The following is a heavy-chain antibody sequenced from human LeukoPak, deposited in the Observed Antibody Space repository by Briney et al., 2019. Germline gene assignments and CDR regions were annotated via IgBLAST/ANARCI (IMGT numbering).Heavy chain of an antibody. CDR2: INAGNGNT. CDR3: ARGVNYGDYDWYFDL. J-gene: IGHJ2*01. D-gene: IGHD4-17*01. Sequence: ASVKVSCKASGYTFTSYAMHWVRQAPGQRLEWKGWINAGNGNTKYSQKFQGRVTITRDTSASTAYMELSSLRSEDTAVYYCARGVNYGDYDWYFDLWGRGTLVTVSS. V-gene: IGHV1-3*01. CDR1: GYTFTSYA.